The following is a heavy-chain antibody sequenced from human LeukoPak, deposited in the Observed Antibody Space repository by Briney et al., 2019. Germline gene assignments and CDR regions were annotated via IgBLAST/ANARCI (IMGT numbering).Heavy chain of an antibody. CDR2: INPSDGHA. J-gene: IGHJ6*02. V-gene: IGHV1-46*01. CDR3: ARPQSNWNDYDSYPMDV. Sequence: ASVKASCKTSGYTFTDYHMHWVRQAPGQGLEWMGIINPSDGHATYAQKFQGRVSMTRDTSTNTFYMEMSSLRSEDTAVYFCARPQSNWNDYDSYPMDVWGQGTTVTVSS. CDR1: GYTFTDYH. D-gene: IGHD1-1*01.